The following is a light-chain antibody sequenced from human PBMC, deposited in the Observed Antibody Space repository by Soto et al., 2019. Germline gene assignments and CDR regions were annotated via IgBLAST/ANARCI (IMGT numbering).Light chain of an antibody. J-gene: IGKJ1*01. CDR3: QQYCSSRPT. V-gene: IGKV1-8*01. Sequence: RMTQSPSSFSASIGDRGTITCPASQDIRSSVGWYEQIPGRAPKLLISGESNLHSGPPSRFSGSGSGTDFTLTISSLQSEDFATNYCQQYCSSRPTLGQGADV. CDR1: QDIRSS. CDR2: GES.